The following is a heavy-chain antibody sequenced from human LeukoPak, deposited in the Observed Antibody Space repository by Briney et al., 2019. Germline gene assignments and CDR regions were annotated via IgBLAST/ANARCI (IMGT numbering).Heavy chain of an antibody. CDR1: GFTFSSYA. D-gene: IGHD3-9*01. Sequence: GGSLRLSCAASGFTFSSYAMSWVRQVPGKGLEWVSAISGSGGSTYYADSVKGRFTISRDNSKNTLYLQMNSLRAEDTAVYYCSREYFDWSRNYYYGMDVWGQGTTVTVSS. J-gene: IGHJ6*02. V-gene: IGHV3-23*01. CDR3: SREYFDWSRNYYYGMDV. CDR2: ISGSGGST.